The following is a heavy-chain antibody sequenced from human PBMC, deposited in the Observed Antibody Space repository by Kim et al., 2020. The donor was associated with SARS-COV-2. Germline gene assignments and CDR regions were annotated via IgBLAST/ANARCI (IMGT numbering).Heavy chain of an antibody. Sequence: GGSLRLSCAASGFTFSSYWMSWVRQAPGKGLEWVANIKQDGSEKYYVDSVKGRFTISRDNAKNSLYLQMNSLRAEDTAVYYCARDDYSSGWPPPLYYYYYYGMDVWGQGTTVTVSS. D-gene: IGHD6-19*01. CDR3: ARDDYSSGWPPPLYYYYYYGMDV. CDR1: GFTFSSYW. J-gene: IGHJ6*02. CDR2: IKQDGSEK. V-gene: IGHV3-7*03.